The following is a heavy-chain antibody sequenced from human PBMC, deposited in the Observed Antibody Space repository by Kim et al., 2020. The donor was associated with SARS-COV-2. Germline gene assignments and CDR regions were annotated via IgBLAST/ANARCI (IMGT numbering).Heavy chain of an antibody. D-gene: IGHD3-3*01. Sequence: ASVKVSCKASGYTFTSYAMHWVRQAPGQRLEWMGWINAGNGNTKYSQKFQGRVTITRDTSASTAYMELSSLRSEDTAVYYCARDVGGVITIFGVQDDWYFDLWGRGTLVTVSS. CDR1: GYTFTSYA. CDR3: ARDVGGVITIFGVQDDWYFDL. CDR2: INAGNGNT. J-gene: IGHJ2*01. V-gene: IGHV1-3*01.